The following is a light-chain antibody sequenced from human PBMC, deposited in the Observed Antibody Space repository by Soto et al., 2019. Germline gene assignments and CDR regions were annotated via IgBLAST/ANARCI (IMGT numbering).Light chain of an antibody. V-gene: IGLV2-8*01. J-gene: IGLJ2*01. CDR1: LSDVGGQTF. CDR2: DVT. CDR3: SSYTGTTVI. Sequence: QSVLTQPPSASGSPGQSVTISCTGTLSDVGGQTFVSWYRQDPGKAPQLIIYDVTQRPSGVPKRFSGSWSGSTASLTVSGLRAEDESIDYCSSYTGTTVIFGGGTQLTVL.